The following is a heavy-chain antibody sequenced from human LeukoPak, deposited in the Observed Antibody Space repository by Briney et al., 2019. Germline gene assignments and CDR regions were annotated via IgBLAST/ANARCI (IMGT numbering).Heavy chain of an antibody. CDR3: ARVHGGSGYYQDFDY. D-gene: IGHD3-3*01. Sequence: TAGGSLRLSCAASGFTFSDYYMSWIRQAPGKGLEWVSYISSSSSYTNYADSVKGRFTISRDNAKNSLYLQMNSLRAEDTAVYYCARVHGGSGYYQDFDYWGQGTLVTVSS. CDR1: GFTFSDYY. CDR2: ISSSSSYT. J-gene: IGHJ4*02. V-gene: IGHV3-11*06.